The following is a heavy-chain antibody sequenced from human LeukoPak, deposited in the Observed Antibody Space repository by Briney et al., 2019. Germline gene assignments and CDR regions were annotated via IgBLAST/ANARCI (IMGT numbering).Heavy chain of an antibody. Sequence: SETLSLTCTVSGGSLGIHYWSWVRQPAGKGLEWIGRIFASGSTSYNPSLKSRITMSQDTSKNQSSLNLTSLTAADTAIYYCARHSGSGSFRYWFFDLWGRGTLVTVSS. D-gene: IGHD3-10*01. CDR3: ARHSGSGSFRYWFFDL. J-gene: IGHJ2*01. V-gene: IGHV4-4*07. CDR2: IFASGST. CDR1: GGSLGIHY.